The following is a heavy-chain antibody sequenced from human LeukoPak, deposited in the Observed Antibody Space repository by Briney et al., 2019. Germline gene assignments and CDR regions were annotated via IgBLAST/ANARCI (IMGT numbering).Heavy chain of an antibody. V-gene: IGHV4-59*08. Sequence: SETLSLTCTVSGGSISSYYWSWIRQPPGKGLEWIGYIYYSGSTNYNPSLKSRVTISVDTSKNQFSLKLSSVTAADTAVYYCARHPDHGDYLFDYWGQGTLVTVSS. J-gene: IGHJ4*02. D-gene: IGHD4-17*01. CDR1: GGSISSYY. CDR2: IYYSGST. CDR3: ARHPDHGDYLFDY.